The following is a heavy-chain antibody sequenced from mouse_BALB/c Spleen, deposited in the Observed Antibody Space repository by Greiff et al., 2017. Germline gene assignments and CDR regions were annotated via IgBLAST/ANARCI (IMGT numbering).Heavy chain of an antibody. Sequence: EVQLVESGGGLVQPGGSLRLSCATSGFTFTDYYMSWVRQPPGKALEWLGFIRNKANGYTTEYSASVKGRFTISIDNSQSILYLQMNTLRAEDSATYYCARVRQLGLLYAMDYWGQGTSVTVSS. V-gene: IGHV7-3*02. CDR3: ARVRQLGLLYAMDY. CDR1: GFTFTDYY. D-gene: IGHD3-2*01. CDR2: IRNKANGYTT. J-gene: IGHJ4*01.